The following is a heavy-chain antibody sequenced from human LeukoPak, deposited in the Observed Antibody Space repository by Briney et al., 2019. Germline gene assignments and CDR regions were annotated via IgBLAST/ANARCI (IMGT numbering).Heavy chain of an antibody. CDR2: IIPIFGTA. D-gene: IGHD2-2*01. CDR1: VGTFSSYA. J-gene: IGHJ1*01. V-gene: IGHV1-69*05. Sequence: GASVKVSCKASVGTFSSYAISWVRQAPGQGLEWMGGIIPIFGTANYAQKFQGRVTITTDESTSTAYMELSSLRSEDTAVYYCASGHLPSYQLLMFGPFQHWGQGTLVTVSS. CDR3: ASGHLPSYQLLMFGPFQH.